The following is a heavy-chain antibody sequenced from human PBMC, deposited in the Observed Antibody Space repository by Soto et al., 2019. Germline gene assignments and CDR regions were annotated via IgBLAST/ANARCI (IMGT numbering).Heavy chain of an antibody. CDR1: GGSISSGDYY. Sequence: PSETLSLTCTVSGGSISSGDYYWSWIRQPPGKGLEWIGYIYYSGSTYYNPSLKSRVTISVDTSKNQFSLKLSSVTAADTAVYYGARVDRSSTGVVDWGQGTLVTVAS. D-gene: IGHD3-3*01. CDR2: IYYSGST. V-gene: IGHV4-30-4*01. CDR3: ARVDRSSTGVVD. J-gene: IGHJ4*02.